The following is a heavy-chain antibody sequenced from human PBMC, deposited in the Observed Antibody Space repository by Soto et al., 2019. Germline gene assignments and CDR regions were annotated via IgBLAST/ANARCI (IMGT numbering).Heavy chain of an antibody. CDR3: TRTSAAGKNYSGMDV. D-gene: IGHD6-13*01. CDR1: GYSFTSYW. Sequence: GESLKISCKGSGYSFTSYWIGWVRQMPGKGPEWMGIIYPGDSDTRYSPSFQGQVTISADKSISTAYLQWSSLKASDTAMYYCTRTSAAGKNYSGMDVWGQGTTVTVSS. J-gene: IGHJ6*02. CDR2: IYPGDSDT. V-gene: IGHV5-51*01.